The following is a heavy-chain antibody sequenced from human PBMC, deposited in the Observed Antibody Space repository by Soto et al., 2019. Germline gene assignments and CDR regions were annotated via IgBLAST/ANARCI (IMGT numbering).Heavy chain of an antibody. CDR3: TTVEYSSSSLRLYGMDV. D-gene: IGHD6-6*01. CDR2: IKSKTDGGTT. Sequence: WGSLRLSCAASGFTFSNAWMNWVRQAQGKGLEWVGRIKSKTDGGTTDYAAPVKGRFTISRDDSKNTLYLQMNSLKTEDTAVYYCTTVEYSSSSLRLYGMDVWGQGTTVPVSS. CDR1: GFTFSNAW. V-gene: IGHV3-15*07. J-gene: IGHJ6*02.